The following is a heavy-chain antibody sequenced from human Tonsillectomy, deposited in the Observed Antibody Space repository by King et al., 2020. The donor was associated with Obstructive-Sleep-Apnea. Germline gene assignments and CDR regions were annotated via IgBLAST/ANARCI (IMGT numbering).Heavy chain of an antibody. D-gene: IGHD6-19*01. CDR3: ARGYSSGWYFPGY. V-gene: IGHV3-7*01. Sequence: VQLVESGGGLVQPGGSLRLSCGVSVFTLTNYCMNWVRQAPGKGLEWVATMKQDGSDKYYVDSVKGRFTISRDNAKNSLYLQMNSLTVEDTAVYYCARGYSSGWYFPGYWGQGTLVTVSS. J-gene: IGHJ4*02. CDR2: MKQDGSDK. CDR1: VFTLTNYC.